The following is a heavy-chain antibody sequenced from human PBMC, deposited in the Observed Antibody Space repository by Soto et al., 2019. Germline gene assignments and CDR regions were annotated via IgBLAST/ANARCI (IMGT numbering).Heavy chain of an antibody. CDR2: IKEDGSEK. Sequence: EVQLVESGGGLVQPGGSLRLSCAASGFTFSDYLMSWARQAPGKGLEWVANIKEDGSEKYYVDSVKGRFTVSRDNAGNSLYLQMNSLRAEDTAVYYCAGDLKQSPRSYYDYYCMDVWGKGTTVTVS. J-gene: IGHJ6*03. D-gene: IGHD1-26*01. CDR1: GFTFSDYL. V-gene: IGHV3-7*01. CDR3: AGDLKQSPRSYYDYYCMDV.